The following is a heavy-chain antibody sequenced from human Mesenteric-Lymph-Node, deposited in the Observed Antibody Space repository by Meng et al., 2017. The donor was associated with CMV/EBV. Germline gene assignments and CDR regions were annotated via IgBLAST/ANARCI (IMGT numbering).Heavy chain of an antibody. CDR1: GWLLSGQY. CDR2: INYSGST. D-gene: IGHD2-2*01. J-gene: IGHJ4*02. V-gene: IGHV4-34*01. Sequence: GWLLSGQYWSWCLQPPRRGPEWFVEINYSGSTNYNPPFMSPVTVSVDPSKNQFSLMLISVIAAVSAVYYFSRAYCSSSGCFFYLDYWGRGTLVTVSS. CDR3: SRAYCSSSGCFFYLDY.